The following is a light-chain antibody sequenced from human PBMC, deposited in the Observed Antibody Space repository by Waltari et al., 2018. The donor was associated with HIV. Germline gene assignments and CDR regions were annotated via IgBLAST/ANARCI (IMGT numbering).Light chain of an antibody. J-gene: IGKJ2*01. Sequence: EIVMTQSPATLSVSPGERATLSCRASQSVSSNLAWYQQKPGQAPRRLIDGASTRATGIPARFSGSGSGTEFTLTISSLQSEDFAVYYCQQYNNWPPYTFGQGTKLEIK. CDR1: QSVSSN. CDR3: QQYNNWPPYT. CDR2: GAS. V-gene: IGKV3-15*01.